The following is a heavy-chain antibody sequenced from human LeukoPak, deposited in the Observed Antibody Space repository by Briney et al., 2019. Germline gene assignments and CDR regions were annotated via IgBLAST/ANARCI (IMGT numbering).Heavy chain of an antibody. D-gene: IGHD1-26*01. J-gene: IGHJ5*02. CDR3: ARHILFSGRLGVRPKPNWFDP. CDR2: IYYSGST. CDR1: GGSISSSSYY. V-gene: IGHV4-39*01. Sequence: SETLSLTCTVSGGSISSSSYYWGWIRQPPGKGLEWIGSIYYSGSTYYNPSLKSRVTISVDTSKNQFSLKLSSVTAADTAVYYCARHILFSGRLGVRPKPNWFDPWGQGTLVTVSS.